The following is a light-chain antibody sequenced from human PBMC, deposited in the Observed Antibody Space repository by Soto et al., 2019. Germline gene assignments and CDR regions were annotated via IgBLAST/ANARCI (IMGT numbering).Light chain of an antibody. Sequence: QSVLTQPPSASGSPGQSVTIYCTGTSSDVGAYIFVSWYQQHPGKAPKLMVYDVNRRPPGVPDRFFGSKSGNTASLTVSGLQAEDEADYYCVSFAGGTYVFGTGTKVTVL. J-gene: IGLJ1*01. CDR2: DVN. CDR3: VSFAGGTYV. V-gene: IGLV2-8*01. CDR1: SSDVGAYIF.